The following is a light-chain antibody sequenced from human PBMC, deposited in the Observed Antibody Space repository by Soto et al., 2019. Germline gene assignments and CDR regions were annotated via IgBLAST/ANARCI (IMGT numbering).Light chain of an antibody. Sequence: EIVLTQSPGTLSLSPGERATLSCRASQSVTSSDLAWYQQKPGQAPRLLVYDASSRATGIPDRFSGSGSGTDFTLTISRLEPEDFAVYFCQHYGSSRAFGQGTKVAIK. CDR3: QHYGSSRA. CDR2: DAS. CDR1: QSVTSSD. J-gene: IGKJ1*01. V-gene: IGKV3-20*01.